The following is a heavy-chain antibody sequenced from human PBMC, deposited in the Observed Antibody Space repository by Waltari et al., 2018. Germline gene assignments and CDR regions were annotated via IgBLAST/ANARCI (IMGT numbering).Heavy chain of an antibody. D-gene: IGHD2-2*01. CDR1: GFTFSSYS. J-gene: IGHJ6*02. CDR3: ARVDSTSTYYYYGMDV. V-gene: IGHV3-48*01. CDR2: ISSSSSNI. Sequence: EVQLVESGGGLVQPGGSLRLSCAASGFTFSSYSMNWVRQAPGKGLEWVSYISSSSSNIYYADSLKGRFTISRDNAKNSLYLQMNSLRAEDTAVYYCARVDSTSTYYYYGMDVWGQGTTVTVSS.